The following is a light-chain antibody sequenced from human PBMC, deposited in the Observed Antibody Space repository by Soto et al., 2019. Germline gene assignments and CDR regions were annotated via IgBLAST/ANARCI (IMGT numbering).Light chain of an antibody. V-gene: IGKV1-5*01. CDR2: DAS. Sequence: DIQMTQSPSILSASVGDRATISCRARQTISKWLAWYQQKPGKAPKLLIYDASSLESGVPSRFSGSGSGTEFTLTISSLQPDDFATYYCQQYNSYGTFGQGTKVEIK. CDR3: QQYNSYGT. J-gene: IGKJ1*01. CDR1: QTISKW.